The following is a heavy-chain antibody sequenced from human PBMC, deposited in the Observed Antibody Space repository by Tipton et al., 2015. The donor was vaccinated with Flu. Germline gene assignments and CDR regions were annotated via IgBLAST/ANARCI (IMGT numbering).Heavy chain of an antibody. Sequence: TLSLTCTVSGGSISSSTFYWGWIRQPPGKGLEWIGSIYYSGSTYYNPSLKSRVTISVDTSKNQFSLKLGSVTAADTAVYYCARLRANYYDSSGYSDYWGQGTLVTVSS. D-gene: IGHD3-22*01. V-gene: IGHV4-39*07. J-gene: IGHJ4*02. CDR3: ARLRANYYDSSGYSDY. CDR2: IYYSGST. CDR1: GGSISSSTFY.